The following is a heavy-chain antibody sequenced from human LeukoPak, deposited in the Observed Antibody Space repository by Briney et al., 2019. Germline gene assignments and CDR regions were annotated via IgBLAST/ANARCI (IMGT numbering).Heavy chain of an antibody. D-gene: IGHD5-24*01. CDR1: GGSISSATYY. J-gene: IGHJ6*03. V-gene: IGHV4-61*02. Sequence: PSETLSLTCTVSGGSISSATYYWNWIRQPAGKGLEWIGRIYTSGSTNYNPSLKSRVTISVDTSKNQFSLKLSSVTAADTAVYYCGAMATIDYYYYMDVWGKGTTVTVSS. CDR3: GAMATIDYYYYMDV. CDR2: IYTSGST.